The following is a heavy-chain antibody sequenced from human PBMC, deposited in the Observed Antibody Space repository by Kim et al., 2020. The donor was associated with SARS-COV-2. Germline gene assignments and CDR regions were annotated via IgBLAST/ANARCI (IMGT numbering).Heavy chain of an antibody. CDR3: ARLGYCSSTSCHQDWYNWNYDLFDY. V-gene: IGHV4-39*01. Sequence: SETLSLTCTVSGGSISSSSYYWGWIRQPPGKGLEWIGSIYYSGSTYYNPSLKSRVTISVDTSKNQFSLKLSSVTAADTAVYYCARLGYCSSTSCHQDWYNWNYDLFDYWGQGTLVTVSS. D-gene: IGHD2-2*01. J-gene: IGHJ4*02. CDR1: GGSISSSSYY. CDR2: IYYSGST.